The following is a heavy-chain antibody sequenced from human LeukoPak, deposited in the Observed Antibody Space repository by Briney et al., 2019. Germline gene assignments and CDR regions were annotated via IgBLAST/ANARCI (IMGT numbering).Heavy chain of an antibody. CDR3: TKDHISCVGRGCLLHQD. J-gene: IGHJ4*02. CDR1: GFTFSNFA. Sequence: GGSLRLSCAASGFTFSNFAMSWVRQAPGEGLEWVSTITSGGASTYYADSVKGRLTISRDYSKSTLHLQLDSLRTEDTAVYYCTKDHISCVGRGCLLHQDWGQGALVTVSS. V-gene: IGHV3-23*01. D-gene: IGHD2-21*01. CDR2: ITSGGAST.